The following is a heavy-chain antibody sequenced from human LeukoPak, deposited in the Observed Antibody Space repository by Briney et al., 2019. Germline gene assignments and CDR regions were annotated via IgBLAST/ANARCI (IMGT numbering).Heavy chain of an antibody. V-gene: IGHV3-49*04. D-gene: IGHD2-2*01. CDR1: GFTFGDYA. J-gene: IGHJ4*02. CDR3: TRERVRAWYCSSTSCSEAFDY. CDR2: IRSKVYGGTT. Sequence: GGSLRLSCTASGFTFGDYAMSWVRQAPGKGLEWVGFIRSKVYGGTTEYAASVKGRFTISRDDSKSIAYLQMNSLKTEDTAVYYCTRERVRAWYCSSTSCSEAFDYWGQGTLVTVSS.